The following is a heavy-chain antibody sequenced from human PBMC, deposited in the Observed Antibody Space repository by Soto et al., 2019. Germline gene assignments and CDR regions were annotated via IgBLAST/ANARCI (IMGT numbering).Heavy chain of an antibody. D-gene: IGHD3-9*01. CDR2: IYYSGST. CDR1: GGSIGSYY. Sequence: PSETLSLTCTVSGGSIGSYYWSWIRQPPGKGLEWIGYIYYSGSTNYNPSLKSRVTISVDTSKNQFSLKLSSVTAADTAVYYCARGGPTYDILTGYPDAFDIWGQGTMVTVSS. J-gene: IGHJ3*02. CDR3: ARGGPTYDILTGYPDAFDI. V-gene: IGHV4-59*01.